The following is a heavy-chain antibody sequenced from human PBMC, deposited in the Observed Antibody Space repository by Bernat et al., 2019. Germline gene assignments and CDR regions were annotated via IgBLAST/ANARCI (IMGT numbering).Heavy chain of an antibody. CDR2: IYYSGST. CDR1: GGSISSYY. CDR3: ARLMTTVTDYYGMDV. D-gene: IGHD4-17*01. V-gene: IGHV4-59*08. Sequence: QVQLQESGPGLVKPSETLSLTCTVSGGSISSYYWSWIRQPPGKGLEWIGYIYYSGSTNYNPSLKSRVTISVDTSKNQFSLKLSSVTAADTAVYYCARLMTTVTDYYGMDVSRQGTPVTVSS. J-gene: IGHJ6*02.